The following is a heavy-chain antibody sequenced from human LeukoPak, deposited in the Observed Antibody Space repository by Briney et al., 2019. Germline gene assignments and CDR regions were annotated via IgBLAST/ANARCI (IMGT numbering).Heavy chain of an antibody. D-gene: IGHD5-12*01. CDR1: GFTFSSYA. CDR2: ISSNGGST. CDR3: ASPYSGYDYNFDH. V-gene: IGHV3-64D*06. Sequence: GGSLRLSCSASGFTFSSYAMHWVRQSPGKGLEYVSSISSNGGSTYYAYSVKGRVSISRDNYKNTLFLQMSSLRTEDTAVYYCASPYSGYDYNFDHWGQGTLVTVSS. J-gene: IGHJ4*02.